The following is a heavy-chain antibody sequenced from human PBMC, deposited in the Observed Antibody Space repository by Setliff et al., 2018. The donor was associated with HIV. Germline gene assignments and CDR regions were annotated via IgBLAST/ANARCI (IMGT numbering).Heavy chain of an antibody. D-gene: IGHD2-15*01. Sequence: SETLSLTCTVSGGSISSHYWSWIRQPPGKRLEWIGRISTSGSTSYSPSLKSRVTISVDTPKNQFSLKLSSVTAADTAVYYCARDRHCSGGSCTSYYGMDVWGQGTTVTVSS. CDR1: GGSISSHY. CDR3: ARDRHCSGGSCTSYYGMDV. CDR2: ISTSGST. J-gene: IGHJ6*02. V-gene: IGHV4-59*11.